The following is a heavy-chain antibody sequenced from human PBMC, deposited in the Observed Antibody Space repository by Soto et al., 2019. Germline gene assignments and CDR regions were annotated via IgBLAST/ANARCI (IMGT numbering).Heavy chain of an antibody. CDR2: INHSGST. J-gene: IGHJ6*03. Sequence: PSETLSLTCAVYGGSFSGYYWSWIRQPPGKGLEWIGEINHSGSTNYNPSLKSRVTISVDTSKNQFSLKLSSVTAADTAVYYCARGSYDFWSGYYYYYYYMDVWGKGTTVTVS. CDR1: GGSFSGYY. CDR3: ARGSYDFWSGYYYYYYYMDV. D-gene: IGHD3-3*01. V-gene: IGHV4-34*01.